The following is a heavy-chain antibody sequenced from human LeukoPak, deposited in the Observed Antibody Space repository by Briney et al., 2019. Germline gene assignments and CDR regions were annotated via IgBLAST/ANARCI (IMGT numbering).Heavy chain of an antibody. J-gene: IGHJ4*02. CDR1: GYSFTNNW. Sequence: ESLKISCKASGYSFTNNWIAWVGLMPGKGLEWVGIIYPVDSDTRYTPSFQGLVTISADKSLTTAYLQWSSLKASDTGMYYCARRRGYSGDGLGSGRNYFDYWGQGTLVTVSS. CDR2: IYPVDSDT. CDR3: ARRRGYSGDGLGSGRNYFDY. V-gene: IGHV5-51*01. D-gene: IGHD5-12*01.